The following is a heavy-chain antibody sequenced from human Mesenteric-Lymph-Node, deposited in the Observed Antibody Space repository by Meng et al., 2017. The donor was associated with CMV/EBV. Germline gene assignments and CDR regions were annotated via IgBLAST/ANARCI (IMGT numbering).Heavy chain of an antibody. CDR3: AKDPPTIFDGR. D-gene: IGHD3-3*01. J-gene: IGHJ4*02. V-gene: IGHV1-8*03. Sequence: ASVKVSCKASGYTFTSYDINWVRQATGQGLEWMGWMNPNSGNTGYAQKFQGRVTITRNTSISTAYMELSSLRVEDTAVYYCAKDPPTIFDGRWGQGTLVTVSS. CDR1: GYTFTSYD. CDR2: MNPNSGNT.